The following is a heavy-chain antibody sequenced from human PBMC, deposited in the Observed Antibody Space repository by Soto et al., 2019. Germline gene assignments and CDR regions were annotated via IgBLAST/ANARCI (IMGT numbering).Heavy chain of an antibody. J-gene: IGHJ4*02. CDR3: ARAPPGIAAAGSDY. CDR2: INAGNGNT. CDR1: GCTFTSYA. D-gene: IGHD6-13*01. V-gene: IGHV1-3*01. Sequence: QVQLVQSGAEVKKPGASVKVSCKASGCTFTSYAMHWVRQAPGQRLEWMGWINAGNGNTKYSQKFQGRVTITRDTSASTAYMELSSLRSEDTAVYYCARAPPGIAAAGSDYWGQGTLVTVSS.